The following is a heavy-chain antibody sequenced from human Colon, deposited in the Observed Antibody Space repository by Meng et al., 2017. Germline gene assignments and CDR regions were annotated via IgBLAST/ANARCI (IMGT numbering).Heavy chain of an antibody. V-gene: IGHV2-70*20. Sequence: SGPTLVKPTQTLTLTCSFSGFSLSTTAMGVTWVRQPPGKALEWLALIEWRDEKYYSTSLKTRLTISKDTSKNQVVQTMTNMDPVDTATYYCARTSTGYSSGWYWFDYWGQGTLVTVSS. CDR1: GFSLSTTAMG. J-gene: IGHJ4*02. CDR3: ARTSTGYSSGWYWFDY. CDR2: IEWRDEK. D-gene: IGHD6-19*01.